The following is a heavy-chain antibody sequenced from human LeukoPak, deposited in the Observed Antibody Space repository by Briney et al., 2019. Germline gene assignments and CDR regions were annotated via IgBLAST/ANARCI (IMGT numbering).Heavy chain of an antibody. CDR1: GFTFSSYG. D-gene: IGHD6-19*01. CDR2: ITNTGNSI. J-gene: IGHJ4*02. V-gene: IGHV3-48*04. Sequence: PGGSLRLSCAASGFTFSSYGMHWVRQAPGKGLEWLSFITNTGNSIYYADSVRGRFTISRDDAKNSLYLQINSLRAEDTAVYYCARDRAVANIGQLSPFHYCGQGTLVTVSS. CDR3: ARDRAVANIGQLSPFHY.